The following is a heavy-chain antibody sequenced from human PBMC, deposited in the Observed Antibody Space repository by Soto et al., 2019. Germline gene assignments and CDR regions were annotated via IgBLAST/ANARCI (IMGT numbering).Heavy chain of an antibody. Sequence: QVQLVESGGGVVQPGRSLRLSCAASGFTFSSYGMHWVRQAPGKGLEWVAVISYDGSNKYYADSVKGRFTISRDNSKNTLYLQMNSLRAEDTAVYYGAKNGAAAGTFPFDYWGQGTLVTVSS. CDR2: ISYDGSNK. D-gene: IGHD6-13*01. CDR1: GFTFSSYG. V-gene: IGHV3-30*18. CDR3: AKNGAAAGTFPFDY. J-gene: IGHJ4*02.